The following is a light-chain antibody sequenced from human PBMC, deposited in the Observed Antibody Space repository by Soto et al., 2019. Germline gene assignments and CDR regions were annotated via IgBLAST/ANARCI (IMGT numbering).Light chain of an antibody. Sequence: EIVLTQSPGTLSLSPGERATLSCRASQSLSSSYLAWYQQKPGQAPRLLIYGASYRATGIPDRFSGTASGTDFTLTISRLEPEDFATYYCQQLNTYPVTFGGGTKVEIK. CDR3: QQLNTYPVT. V-gene: IGKV3-20*01. J-gene: IGKJ4*01. CDR1: QSLSSSY. CDR2: GAS.